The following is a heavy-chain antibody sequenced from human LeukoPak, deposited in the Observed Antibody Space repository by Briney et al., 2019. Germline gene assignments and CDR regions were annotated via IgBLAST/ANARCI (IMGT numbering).Heavy chain of an antibody. CDR3: ATSDILTGYTVDY. Sequence: GASVNVSCKVSGYTLTELSMHWLRQAPGKGREWMGGFDPEDGETIYAQKFQGRVTMTEDTSTDTAYMELSSLRSEDTAVYYCATSDILTGYTVDYWGQGTLVTVSS. V-gene: IGHV1-24*01. CDR2: FDPEDGET. J-gene: IGHJ4*02. CDR1: GYTLTELS. D-gene: IGHD3-9*01.